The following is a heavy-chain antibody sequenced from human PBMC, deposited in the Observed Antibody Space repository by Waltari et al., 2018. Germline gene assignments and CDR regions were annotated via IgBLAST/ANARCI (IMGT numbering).Heavy chain of an antibody. CDR2: ISYDGSNK. V-gene: IGHV3-30*18. J-gene: IGHJ6*03. CDR1: GFTFSSYG. D-gene: IGHD1-1*01. CDR3: AKDGNWNDYYYYYMDV. Sequence: QVQLVESGGGVVQPGRSLRLSCAASGFTFSSYGLHWVRPAPGKGLEWVAVISYDGSNKYYADSVKGRFTISRDNSKNTLYLQMNSLRAEDTAVYYCAKDGNWNDYYYYYMDVWGKGTTVTVSS.